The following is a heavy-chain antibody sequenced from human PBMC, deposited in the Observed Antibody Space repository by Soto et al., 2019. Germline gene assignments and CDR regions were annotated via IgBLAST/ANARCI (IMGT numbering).Heavy chain of an antibody. J-gene: IGHJ5*01. CDR1: GFALTTSGVG. V-gene: IGHV2-5*02. CDR2: IYCDDDK. CDR3: AHSDGCGEFDS. Sequence: QITLKESGPTLVKPTQTLTLTCTFSGFALTTSGVGVGWIRQPPGKDLEWLALIYCDDDKRYSPSLKSRLTIPKDSSRNQVVLTMTNMDPVDTATYFCAHSDGCGEFDSWGQGTLVTVSS. D-gene: IGHD3-10*01.